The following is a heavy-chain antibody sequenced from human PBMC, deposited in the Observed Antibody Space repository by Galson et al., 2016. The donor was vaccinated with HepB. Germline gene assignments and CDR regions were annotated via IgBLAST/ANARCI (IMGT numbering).Heavy chain of an antibody. CDR2: IYWDDDK. Sequence: PALVKPTQTLTLTCTFSGFSLSTSAVGVGWIRQPPGKALECLALIYWDDDKLYNPSLKSRLTITKDTSKNQVVLTMTNMDPVDTATYYCAHRQVATPGTHYYYYGMDVWGQGTTVTVSS. D-gene: IGHD6-13*01. CDR3: AHRQVATPGTHYYYYGMDV. J-gene: IGHJ6*02. V-gene: IGHV2-5*02. CDR1: GFSLSTSAVG.